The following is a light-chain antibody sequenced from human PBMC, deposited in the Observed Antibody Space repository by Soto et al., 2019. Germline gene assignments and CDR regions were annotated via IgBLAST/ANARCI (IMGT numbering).Light chain of an antibody. CDR1: SSDVGGYNY. J-gene: IGLJ2*01. CDR2: DVS. V-gene: IGLV2-11*01. CDR3: CSYASTNHVV. Sequence: QSALTQPRSVSGSPGQSVTIACTGTSSDVGGYNYVSWYRQHPGKAPRLMIYDVSTRPLGVPDRFSGSKSGNTASLTISGLQAEDDADYYCCSYASTNHVVLGGGTKLTVL.